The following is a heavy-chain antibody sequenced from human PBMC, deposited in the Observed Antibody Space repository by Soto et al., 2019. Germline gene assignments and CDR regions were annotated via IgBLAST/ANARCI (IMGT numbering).Heavy chain of an antibody. V-gene: IGHV1-69*04. CDR2: IIPILGIA. CDR3: ARDRASWSGSYLATGLHDPDV. D-gene: IGHD3-10*01. CDR1: GGTFSSYT. Sequence: GASVKVSCKASGGTFSSYTISWVRQAPGQGIEWMGRIIPILGIANYAQKFQGRVTITADKSTSTAYMELSSLRSEDTAVYYCARDRASWSGSYLATGLHDPDVWGKGTTVTVSS. J-gene: IGHJ6*04.